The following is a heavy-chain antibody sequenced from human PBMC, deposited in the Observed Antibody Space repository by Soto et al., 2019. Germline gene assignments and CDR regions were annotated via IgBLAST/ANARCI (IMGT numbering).Heavy chain of an antibody. CDR3: ASPKIAFYNWFDP. Sequence: SQTQSLTYAVSGGYISSGDYYWSWIRQPPGKGLEWIGYIYYSGSTFYNPSLKSRVTISVDTSKNQFSLKLSSVTAADTAVYYCASPKIAFYNWFDPWGQGTLVTVS. CDR1: GGYISSGDYY. V-gene: IGHV4-30-4*01. J-gene: IGHJ5*02. D-gene: IGHD3-3*02. CDR2: IYYSGST.